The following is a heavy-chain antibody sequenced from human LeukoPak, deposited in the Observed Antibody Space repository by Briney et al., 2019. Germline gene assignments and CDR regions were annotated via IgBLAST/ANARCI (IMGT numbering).Heavy chain of an antibody. J-gene: IGHJ4*02. CDR1: GGSISSYY. D-gene: IGHD2-21*02. CDR3: ARDRVVVTAIRDRPFDY. Sequence: SETLSLTCTVSGGSISSYYWTWIRQPAGKGLEWIGRIYPSGSTNYNPSLKSRVTMSVDTSKNQFSLKLSSVTAADTAVYYCARDRVVVTAIRDRPFDYWGQGTLVTVSS. V-gene: IGHV4-4*07. CDR2: IYPSGST.